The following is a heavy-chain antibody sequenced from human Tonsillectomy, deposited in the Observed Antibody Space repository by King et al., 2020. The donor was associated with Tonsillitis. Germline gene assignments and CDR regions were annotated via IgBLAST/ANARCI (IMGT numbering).Heavy chain of an antibody. CDR2: IIPIFGTP. CDR1: GGTFSTYA. D-gene: IGHD4-11*01. CDR3: ARNYYSNYDAYYFDY. V-gene: IGHV1-69*06. J-gene: IGHJ4*02. Sequence: QLVQSGAEVKKPGSSVKVSCKASGGTFSTYAISWVRQAPGQGLEWMGGIIPIFGTPNYAQKFQGRVTIPADKSTSTAYMELSSLRSEDAAVYFCARNYYSNYDAYYFDYWGQGTLVTVSS.